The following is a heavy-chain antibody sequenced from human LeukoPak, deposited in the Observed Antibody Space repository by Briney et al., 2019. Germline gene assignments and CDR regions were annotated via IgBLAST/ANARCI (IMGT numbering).Heavy chain of an antibody. D-gene: IGHD6-6*01. CDR1: GFSFSGHW. Sequence: AGSLRLSCTASGFSFSGHWMHWARQLPGKGLVWVSRISPTGSTTSYADSVKGRFTVSRDNAKNTLYLQVNNLRAEDTAVYYCARGPNSNWSGLDFWGQGTLLTVSS. CDR3: ARGPNSNWSGLDF. J-gene: IGHJ4*02. CDR2: ISPTGSTT. V-gene: IGHV3-74*01.